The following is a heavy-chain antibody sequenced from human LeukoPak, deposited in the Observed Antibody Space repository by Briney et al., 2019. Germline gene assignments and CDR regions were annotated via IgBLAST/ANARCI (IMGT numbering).Heavy chain of an antibody. V-gene: IGHV1-18*01. J-gene: IGHJ4*02. Sequence: GASVKVSCKSSGYVFINYGIAWVRQAPGQGLEWMGWINTYKGNTTYAPKLQGRVTMTADTPTSTAYMELRSLRSDDTAVYYCARGGKGAETYWGQGTQVTVSA. CDR1: GYVFINYG. D-gene: IGHD1-26*01. CDR3: ARGGKGAETY. CDR2: INTYKGNT.